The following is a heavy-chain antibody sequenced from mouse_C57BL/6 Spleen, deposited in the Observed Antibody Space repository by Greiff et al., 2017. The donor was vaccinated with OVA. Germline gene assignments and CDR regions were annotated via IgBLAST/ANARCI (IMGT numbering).Heavy chain of an antibody. Sequence: QVQLKQPGAELVKPGASVKLSCKASGYTFTSYWMQWVKQRPGQGLEWIGEIDPSDSYTNYNQKFKGKATLTVDTSSSTAYMQLSSLTSEDSAVYYCASASRTVGATHGGAMDYWGQGTSVTVSS. CDR2: IDPSDSYT. J-gene: IGHJ4*01. CDR3: ASASRTVGATHGGAMDY. V-gene: IGHV1-50*01. CDR1: GYTFTSYW. D-gene: IGHD1-1*01.